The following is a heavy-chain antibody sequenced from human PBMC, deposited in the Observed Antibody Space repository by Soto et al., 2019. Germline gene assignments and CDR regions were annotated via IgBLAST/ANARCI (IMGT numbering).Heavy chain of an antibody. Sequence: ASVKVSCKASGYSFTSYDINWVRQATGQGLEWMGWMNANNGNTKYSQKFQGRVTITRDTSASTAYMELSSLRSEDTAVYYCARLNGSGSYYNGVDYYGMDVWGQGTTVTVSS. J-gene: IGHJ6*02. V-gene: IGHV1-3*01. CDR2: MNANNGNT. CDR3: ARLNGSGSYYNGVDYYGMDV. CDR1: GYSFTSYD. D-gene: IGHD3-10*01.